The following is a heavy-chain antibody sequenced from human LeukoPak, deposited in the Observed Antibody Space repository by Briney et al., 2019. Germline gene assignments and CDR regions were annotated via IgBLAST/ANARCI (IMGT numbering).Heavy chain of an antibody. V-gene: IGHV5-51*01. J-gene: IGHJ4*02. D-gene: IGHD6-6*01. CDR3: ARHGVGSSWFGFDY. CDR1: GYTFNNYW. CDR2: IHPGDSDP. Sequence: GESLKISCQASGYTFNNYWIGWVRQMPGKGLEWMGIIHPGDSDPRYSPSLQGRATISADRSISTAYLQWSSLKASDTAMYYCARHGVGSSWFGFDYWGQGTLVTVSS.